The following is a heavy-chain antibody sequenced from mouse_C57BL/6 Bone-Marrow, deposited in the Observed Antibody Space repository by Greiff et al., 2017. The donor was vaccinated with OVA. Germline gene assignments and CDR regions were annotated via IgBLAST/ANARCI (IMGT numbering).Heavy chain of an antibody. Sequence: EVQRVESGGGFVKPGGSLKLSCAASGFTFSSYAMSWVRQTPVKRLEWVATISDGGSYTYYPDSVKGRFTISRDNAKNTLYLQMSSLKSEDTAMYYCARHPHYYGSSYWYFDVWGTGTTVTVSS. CDR2: ISDGGSYT. D-gene: IGHD1-1*01. V-gene: IGHV5-6*01. CDR1: GFTFSSYA. J-gene: IGHJ1*03. CDR3: ARHPHYYGSSYWYFDV.